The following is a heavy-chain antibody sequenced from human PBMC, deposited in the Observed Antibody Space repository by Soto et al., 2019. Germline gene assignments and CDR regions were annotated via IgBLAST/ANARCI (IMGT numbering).Heavy chain of an antibody. J-gene: IGHJ4*02. CDR2: MAFDGRT. D-gene: IGHD6-19*01. V-gene: IGHV4-61*08. CDR3: ARLPDISGWPFDF. CDR1: GGSVSSRGFY. Sequence: SETLSLTCSVSGGSVSSRGFYWTWIRQPPGKGLDWLGYMAFDGRTNYNPSLKSRVTISQDTSKNQFSLTLGSVTAADTAIYYCARLPDISGWPFDFWGQGTLVTV.